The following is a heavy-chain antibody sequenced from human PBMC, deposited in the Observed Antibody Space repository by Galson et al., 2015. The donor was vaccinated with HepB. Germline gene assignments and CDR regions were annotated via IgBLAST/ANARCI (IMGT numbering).Heavy chain of an antibody. CDR1: GFTFSDYY. CDR2: ISSSGSTI. D-gene: IGHD3-10*01. Sequence: SLRLSCAASGFTFSDYYMSWIRQAPGKGLEWVSYISSSGSTIYDADSVKGRFTISRDNAKNSLYLQMNSLRAEDTAVYYCARDLYGSGTLFDYWGQGTLVTVSS. V-gene: IGHV3-11*01. CDR3: ARDLYGSGTLFDY. J-gene: IGHJ4*02.